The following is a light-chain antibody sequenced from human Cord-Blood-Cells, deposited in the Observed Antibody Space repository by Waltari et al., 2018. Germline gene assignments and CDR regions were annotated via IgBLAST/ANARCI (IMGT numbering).Light chain of an antibody. Sequence: QSALTQPASVSGSPGQSITISCTGTSSDVGGYNYVSWYQQHPGKAPKLMSYDVSKRPSGVSNRFSGSKSGNTASLTISGLQAEDEADYYCSSYTSSSTLYVFGTGTKVTVL. V-gene: IGLV2-14*01. CDR1: SSDVGGYNY. CDR3: SSYTSSSTLYV. CDR2: DVS. J-gene: IGLJ1*01.